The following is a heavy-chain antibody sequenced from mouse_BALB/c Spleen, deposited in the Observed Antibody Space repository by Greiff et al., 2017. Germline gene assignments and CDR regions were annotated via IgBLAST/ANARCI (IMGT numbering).Heavy chain of an antibody. CDR3: ASPYGNYDAMDY. CDR2: ISDGGSYT. CDR1: GFTFSDYY. V-gene: IGHV5-4*02. D-gene: IGHD2-1*01. J-gene: IGHJ4*01. Sequence: EVQRVESGGGLVKPGGSLKLSCAASGFTFSDYYMYWVRQTPEKRLEWVATISDGGSYTYYPDSVKGRFTISRDNAKNNLYLQMNSLKSEDTAMYYCASPYGNYDAMDYWGQGTSVTVSS.